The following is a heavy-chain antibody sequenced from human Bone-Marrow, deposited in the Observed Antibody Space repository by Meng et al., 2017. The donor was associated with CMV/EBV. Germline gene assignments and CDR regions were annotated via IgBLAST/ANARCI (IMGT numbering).Heavy chain of an antibody. J-gene: IGHJ6*02. CDR3: ARVDSRCWYGMDV. D-gene: IGHD6-13*01. Sequence: SETLSLTCTVSGGSISSYYFNWIRQPPGKGLEWIGYIYYSGSTSYNPSLQSRVTISVDTSKNQFTLKLSSVTAADAAVYYCARVDSRCWYGMDVWGQGTTVTVSS. CDR1: GGSISSYY. V-gene: IGHV4-59*01. CDR2: IYYSGST.